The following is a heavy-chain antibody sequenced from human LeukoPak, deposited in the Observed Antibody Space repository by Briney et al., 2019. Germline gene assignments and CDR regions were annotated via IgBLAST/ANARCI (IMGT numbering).Heavy chain of an antibody. J-gene: IGHJ6*02. CDR2: INPNRGNT. D-gene: IGHD6-19*01. CDR1: GYTFTSYD. V-gene: IGHV1-8*01. Sequence: ASVKVSCKASGYTFTSYDINWVRQATGQGLEWMGWINPNRGNTGYAQKFQGRVTMTRNTSISTAYMELSSLRSEDTAVYYCATTSSGWFWGHYYYYGMDVWGQGTTVTVSS. CDR3: ATTSSGWFWGHYYYYGMDV.